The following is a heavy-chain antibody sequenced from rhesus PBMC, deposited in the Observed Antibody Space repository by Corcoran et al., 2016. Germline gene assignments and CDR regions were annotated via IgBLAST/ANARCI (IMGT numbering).Heavy chain of an antibody. J-gene: IGHJ4*01. V-gene: IGHV1-111*02. D-gene: IGHD2-39*02. CDR1: GYTFTDYY. CDR2: VDPEDGEA. Sequence: EVQLVQSGAEIKKPGASVKISCKASGYTFTDYYLHCVRQAPGKGLEWMGRVDPEDGEAIHAQKFQVRITITADTSTDTAYMELSSLRSEDTAVYYCAAAGGVWHWGQGVLVTVSS. CDR3: AAAGGVWH.